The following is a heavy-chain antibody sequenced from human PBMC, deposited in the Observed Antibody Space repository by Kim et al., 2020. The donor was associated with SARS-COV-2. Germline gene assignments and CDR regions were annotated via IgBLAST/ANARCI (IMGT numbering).Heavy chain of an antibody. CDR2: MSASGGTT. CDR3: ARKRGLGIYCGFDI. V-gene: IGHV3-23*01. Sequence: GGSLRLPCAASGFTFSSYAMSWVRQAPGKGLEWVSGMSASGGTTFCADSVKGRFTISRDNSKNTLYLQMNSLSAEDTAVYYCARKRGLGIYCGFDIWGQGTMVTVSS. CDR1: GFTFSSYA. D-gene: IGHD2-21*01. J-gene: IGHJ3*02.